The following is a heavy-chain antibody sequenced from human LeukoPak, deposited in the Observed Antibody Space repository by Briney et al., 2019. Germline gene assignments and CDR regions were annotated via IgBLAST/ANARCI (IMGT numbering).Heavy chain of an antibody. V-gene: IGHV1-18*01. Sequence: GASVKVSCKTSGYTFTNYGINWVRQAPGQGLEWMGWISPYNGKTEFAQKFQGRVTMTTDTSTTTVYMELRSLRSDDTAVYYCATVGANWNYQYYFEYWGQGTLVTVSS. CDR1: GYTFTNYG. CDR3: ATVGANWNYQYYFEY. D-gene: IGHD1-7*01. CDR2: ISPYNGKT. J-gene: IGHJ4*02.